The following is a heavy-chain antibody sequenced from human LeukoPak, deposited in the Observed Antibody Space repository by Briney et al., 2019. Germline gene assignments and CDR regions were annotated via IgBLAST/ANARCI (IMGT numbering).Heavy chain of an antibody. D-gene: IGHD6-13*01. Sequence: SVKVPCKASGGTFISYAISWVRQAPGQGLEWMGGIIPIFGTANYAQKFQGRVTITADESTSTAYMELSSLRSEDTAVYYCAREGIAAAGRPFDYWGQGTLVTVSS. CDR2: IIPIFGTA. CDR1: GGTFISYA. J-gene: IGHJ4*02. V-gene: IGHV1-69*01. CDR3: AREGIAAAGRPFDY.